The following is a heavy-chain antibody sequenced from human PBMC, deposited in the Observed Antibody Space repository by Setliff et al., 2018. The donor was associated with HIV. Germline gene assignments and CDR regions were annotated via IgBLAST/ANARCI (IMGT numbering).Heavy chain of an antibody. CDR3: ARDFGGRWTFDY. V-gene: IGHV3-48*01. Sequence: PGGSLRLSCAASGFPFSAYITNWVRQAPGKGLEWISYISGSSTTIYYADSVKGRFIISRDNAKNSLYLQMNSLRAEDTAVYYCARDFGGRWTFDYWGQGTLVTVSS. CDR2: ISGSSTTI. J-gene: IGHJ4*02. D-gene: IGHD3-10*01. CDR1: GFPFSAYI.